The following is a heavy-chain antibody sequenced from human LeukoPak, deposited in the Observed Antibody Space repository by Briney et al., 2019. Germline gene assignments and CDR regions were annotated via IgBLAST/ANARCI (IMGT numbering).Heavy chain of an antibody. CDR3: AKSSYYDSSGYYREYYFDY. Sequence: GGSLRLSCAASGFTFSSYAMSWVRQAPGKGLEWVSAISGGGGSTHYADSVKGRYTISRDNSKNALYLQMSSLRAGDTAVYYCAKSSYYDSSGYYREYYFDYWGQGTLVTVSS. CDR2: ISGGGGST. CDR1: GFTFSSYA. V-gene: IGHV3-23*01. D-gene: IGHD3-22*01. J-gene: IGHJ4*02.